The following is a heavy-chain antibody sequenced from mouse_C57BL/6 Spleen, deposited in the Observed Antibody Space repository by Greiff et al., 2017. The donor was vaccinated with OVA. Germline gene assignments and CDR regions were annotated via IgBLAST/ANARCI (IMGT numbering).Heavy chain of an antibody. CDR2: ILPGSGST. Sequence: QVQLKESGAELMKPGASVKLSCKATGYTFTGYWIEWVKQRPGHGLEWIGEILPGSGSTNYNEKFKGKATFTADTSSNTAYMQLSSLTTEDSAIFQCARWVGLECYYWCAYWGQGTLVTVSA. CDR1: GYTFTGYW. V-gene: IGHV1-9*01. J-gene: IGHJ3*01. CDR3: ARWVGLECYYWCAY. D-gene: IGHD2-12*01.